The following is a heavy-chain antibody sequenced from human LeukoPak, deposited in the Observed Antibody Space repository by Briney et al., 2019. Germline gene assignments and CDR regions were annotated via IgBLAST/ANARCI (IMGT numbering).Heavy chain of an antibody. CDR1: GYTFTSYG. D-gene: IGHD3-22*01. V-gene: IGHV1-18*01. Sequence: ASVKVPCKASGYTFTSYGISWVRQAPGQGLEWMGWISAYNGNTNYAQKLQGRVTMTTDTSTSTAYMELRSLRSDDTAVYYCARMRGSYYDSSGFAFFWFDPWGQGTLVTVSS. CDR2: ISAYNGNT. J-gene: IGHJ5*02. CDR3: ARMRGSYYDSSGFAFFWFDP.